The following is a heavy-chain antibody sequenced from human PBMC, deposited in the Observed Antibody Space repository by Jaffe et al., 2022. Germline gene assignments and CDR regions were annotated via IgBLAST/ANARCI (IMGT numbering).Heavy chain of an antibody. Sequence: EVQLVESGGGLVKPGGSLRLSCAASGFTFSNAWMSWVRQAPGKGLEWVGRIKSKTDGGTTDYAAPVKGRFTISRDDSKNTLYLQMNSLKTEDTAVYYCTTGSDPSGISSDYPQPPDYGDYGSNDAFDIWGQGTMVTVSS. CDR3: TTGSDPSGISSDYPQPPDYGDYGSNDAFDI. CDR1: GFTFSNAW. J-gene: IGHJ3*02. V-gene: IGHV3-15*01. D-gene: IGHD4-17*01. CDR2: IKSKTDGGTT.